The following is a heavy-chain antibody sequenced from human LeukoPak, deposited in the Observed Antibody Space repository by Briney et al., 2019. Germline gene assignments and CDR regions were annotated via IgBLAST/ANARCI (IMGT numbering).Heavy chain of an antibody. Sequence: GGSLRLSCAASGFTSSSYSMNWVRQAPGKGLEWVSYISSSSSTIYYADSVKGRFTISRDNAKNSLYLQMNSLRAEDTAVYYCARDGDTAMVTFYYYYMDVWGKGTTVTVSS. CDR3: ARDGDTAMVTFYYYYMDV. D-gene: IGHD5-18*01. CDR2: ISSSSSTI. V-gene: IGHV3-48*04. J-gene: IGHJ6*03. CDR1: GFTSSSYS.